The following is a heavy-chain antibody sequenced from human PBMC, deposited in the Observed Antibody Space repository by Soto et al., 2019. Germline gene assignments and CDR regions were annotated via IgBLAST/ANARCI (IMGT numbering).Heavy chain of an antibody. D-gene: IGHD1-20*01. CDR2: ISGSGGST. J-gene: IGHJ4*02. V-gene: IGHV3-23*01. CDR3: AKLFGEPYNWRGYFDY. CDR1: GFTFSSYA. Sequence: EVQLLESGGGLVQPGGSLRLSCAASGFTFSSYAMSWVRQAPGKGLEWVSAISGSGGSTYYADSVKGRFTISRDNSKNTLYLQMNSLRAEDTAVYYCAKLFGEPYNWRGYFDYWGQGTLVTVSS.